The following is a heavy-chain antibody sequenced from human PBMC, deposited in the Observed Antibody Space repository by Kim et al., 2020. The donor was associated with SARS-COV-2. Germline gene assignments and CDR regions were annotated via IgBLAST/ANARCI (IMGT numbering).Heavy chain of an antibody. CDR3: ARGPSYSGYDGPSFFDH. V-gene: IGHV1-3*01. Sequence: KFQGRITITRDTSASTASMELSSLRSEDTAVYYCARGPSYSGYDGPSFFDHWGQGTLVTVSS. J-gene: IGHJ4*02. D-gene: IGHD5-12*01.